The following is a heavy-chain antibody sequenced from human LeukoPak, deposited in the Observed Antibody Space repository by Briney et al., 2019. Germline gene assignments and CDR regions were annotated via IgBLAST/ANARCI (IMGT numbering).Heavy chain of an antibody. CDR2: ISHDGMNA. Sequence: GGSLRLSCAASGLHFSGTAMSWVRQAPGKGLEWVSAISHDGMNAYYADSVKGRFTISRDNSKKTVSLEMSSLTAADTGVYYCAKFLPTHIVVANYYFDYWGQGTLVTVSS. V-gene: IGHV3-23*01. CDR1: GLHFSGTA. J-gene: IGHJ4*02. D-gene: IGHD2-21*01. CDR3: AKFLPTHIVVANYYFDY.